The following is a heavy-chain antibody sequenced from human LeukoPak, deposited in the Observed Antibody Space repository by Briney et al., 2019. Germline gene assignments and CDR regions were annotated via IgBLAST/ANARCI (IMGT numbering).Heavy chain of an antibody. CDR1: GRSLSSSSCY. CDR3: AREDSSGYLY. CDR2: IYYSGST. D-gene: IGHD3-22*01. Sequence: SETLSLTCTVSGRSLSSSSCYWGWLRQPPGRGLEWIGSIYYSGSTYYNASLKRRVTISVDTSKIQFSLKLSSVTAADTAVYYCAREDSSGYLYWGQGTLVTVSS. J-gene: IGHJ4*02. V-gene: IGHV4-39*01.